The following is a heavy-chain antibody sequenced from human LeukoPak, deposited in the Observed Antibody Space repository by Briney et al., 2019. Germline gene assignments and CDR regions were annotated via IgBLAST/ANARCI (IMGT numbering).Heavy chain of an antibody. V-gene: IGHV3-30*18. CDR2: ISYDGSNK. CDR3: AKDFRSIAARGIFDY. J-gene: IGHJ4*02. CDR1: GFTFSSYG. D-gene: IGHD6-6*01. Sequence: GGSLRLSCAASGFTFSSYGMHWVRQAPGKGLEWVAVISYDGSNKYYADSVKGRFTISRDNSKNTLYLQMNSLRAEDTAVYYCAKDFRSIAARGIFDYWGQGTLATVSS.